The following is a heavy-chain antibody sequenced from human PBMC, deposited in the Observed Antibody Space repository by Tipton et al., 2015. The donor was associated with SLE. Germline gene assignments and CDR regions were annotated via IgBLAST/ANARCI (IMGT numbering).Heavy chain of an antibody. CDR1: GGSISSGGYY. Sequence: LRLSCTVSGGSISSGGYYWSWIRQPPGKGLEWIGEINHSGSTNYNPSLKSRVTMSVDTSKNQFSLKLSSVTAADTAVYYCARDPDFDYWGQGTLVTVSS. V-gene: IGHV4-39*07. J-gene: IGHJ4*02. CDR3: ARDPDFDY. CDR2: INHSGST.